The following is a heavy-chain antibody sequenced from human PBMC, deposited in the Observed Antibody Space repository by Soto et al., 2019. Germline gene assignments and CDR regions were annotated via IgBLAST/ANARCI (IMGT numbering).Heavy chain of an antibody. J-gene: IGHJ6*02. CDR1: CYTLTTYG. Sequence: ASVKVSCKDPCYTLTTYGISLLRHDNGQWLECIGWIIAYNGNTNYAQKFQGRVSMTTDPSTNIAYMELRSLRSDDTAVYYCARNNYELDYYYYGMDVWGQGTTVTVSS. CDR3: ARNNYELDYYYYGMDV. D-gene: IGHD1-1*01. V-gene: IGHV1-18*01. CDR2: IIAYNGNT.